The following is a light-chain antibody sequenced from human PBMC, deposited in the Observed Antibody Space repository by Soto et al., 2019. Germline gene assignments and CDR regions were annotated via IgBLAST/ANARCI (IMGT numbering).Light chain of an antibody. CDR3: QQYNEWPLT. V-gene: IGKV3-15*01. CDR1: QSVSTD. J-gene: IGKJ4*01. Sequence: EIVLTESPCTVSFAAWERSSLAFMASQSVSTDLAWYQQKPAQAPRLLIYGASTRATGIPARFSGGGSGTEFTLTISSLQSADFAVYYCQQYNEWPLTFGGGTKVDIK. CDR2: GAS.